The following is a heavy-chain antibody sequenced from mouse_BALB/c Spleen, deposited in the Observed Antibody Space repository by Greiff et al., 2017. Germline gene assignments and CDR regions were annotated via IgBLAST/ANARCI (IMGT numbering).Heavy chain of an antibody. D-gene: IGHD3-1*01. J-gene: IGHJ3*01. CDR2: ISSGSSTI. V-gene: IGHV5-17*02. CDR3: ARASGYGAGFAY. CDR1: GFTFSSFG. Sequence: EVMLVESGGGLVQPGGSRKLSCAASGFTFSSFGMHWVRQAPEKGLEWVAYISSGSSTIYYADTVKGRFTISRDNPKNTLFLQMTSLRSEDTAMYYCARASGYGAGFAYWGQGTLVTVSA.